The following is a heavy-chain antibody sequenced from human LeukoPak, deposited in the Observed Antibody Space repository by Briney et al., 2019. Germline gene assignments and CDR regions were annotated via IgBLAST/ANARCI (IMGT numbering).Heavy chain of an antibody. CDR1: GFNFSTYS. CDR2: ISSSGTYI. Sequence: GGSLRLSCAASGFNFSTYSMNWVRQAPGKGLEWVSSISSSGTYIYSGDSVKGRFTISRDNAENALFLQMNSLRGEDTAVYYCARDGYSDHETRGEYGLDVWGQGTTVTVSS. CDR3: ARDGYSDHETRGEYGLDV. J-gene: IGHJ6*02. D-gene: IGHD5-12*01. V-gene: IGHV3-21*01.